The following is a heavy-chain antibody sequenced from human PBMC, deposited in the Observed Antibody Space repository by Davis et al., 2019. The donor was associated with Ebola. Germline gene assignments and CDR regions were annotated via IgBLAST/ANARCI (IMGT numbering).Heavy chain of an antibody. CDR2: INSDGSRT. CDR3: ARGRYSTSSGVYYYAMDV. CDR1: GFTFSSYW. V-gene: IGHV3-74*01. J-gene: IGHJ6*02. Sequence: HTGGSLRLSCAASGFTFSSYWMHWVRQAPGKGLVWVSRINSDGSRTSYADSVKGRFTISRDNAKNTLYLQMNSLRAEDTAVYYCARGRYSTSSGVYYYAMDVWSQGTTVTVSS. D-gene: IGHD6-6*01.